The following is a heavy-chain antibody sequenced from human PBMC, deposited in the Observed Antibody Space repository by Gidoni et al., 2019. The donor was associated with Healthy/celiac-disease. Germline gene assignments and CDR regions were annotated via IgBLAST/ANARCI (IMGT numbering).Heavy chain of an antibody. D-gene: IGHD3-9*01. Sequence: QVQLVQSGAEVKKPGASVKVSCKASGYTFTSYALHWVRQAPGQRLEWMGWINAGNGNTKYSQKFQGRVTITRDTSASTAYMELSSLRSEDTAVYYCARDVTYYDILTGRDYYYGMDVWGQGTTVTVSS. CDR1: GYTFTSYA. CDR3: ARDVTYYDILTGRDYYYGMDV. J-gene: IGHJ6*02. V-gene: IGHV1-3*01. CDR2: INAGNGNT.